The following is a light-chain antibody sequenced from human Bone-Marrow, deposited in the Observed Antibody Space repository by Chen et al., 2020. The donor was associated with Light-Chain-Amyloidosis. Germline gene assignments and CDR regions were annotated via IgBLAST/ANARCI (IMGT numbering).Light chain of an antibody. CDR3: SSYTITNTLV. Sequence: QSAMTQPASVSGCPGQSIHISCTGTSSDVGGDNHFSWYQQHPDKAPKLKIYDVTNRPSWVPDRFSGSKSDNTASLTISGLQTEDEADYFCSSYTITNTLVFGSGTRVTVL. J-gene: IGLJ1*01. V-gene: IGLV2-14*01. CDR1: SSDVGGDNH. CDR2: DVT.